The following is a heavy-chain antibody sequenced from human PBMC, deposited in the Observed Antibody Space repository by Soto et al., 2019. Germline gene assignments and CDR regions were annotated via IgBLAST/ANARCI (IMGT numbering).Heavy chain of an antibody. V-gene: IGHV4-39*02. CDR3: AREPSGAAAPDGMDV. Sequence: SETLSLTCSVSGYSVSSSDYYWAWIRQPSGKGLEWIGSMLYSGLTSYNPSLKSRVTLSVDTSKNQFSVRLNSVTASDTAVYYCAREPSGAAAPDGMDVWGQGTTVTVSS. J-gene: IGHJ6*02. CDR1: GYSVSSSDYY. CDR2: MLYSGLT. D-gene: IGHD6-13*01.